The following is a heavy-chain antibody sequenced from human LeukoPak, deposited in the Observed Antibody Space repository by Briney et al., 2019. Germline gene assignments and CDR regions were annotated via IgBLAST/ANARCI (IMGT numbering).Heavy chain of an antibody. CDR3: ARDGVYYDSSGLDY. D-gene: IGHD3-22*01. V-gene: IGHV3-21*01. Sequence: PGGSLRLSCAASGFTFDDYGMNWVRQAPGKGLEWVSSISSSSSYIYYADSVKGRFTISRDNAKNSLYLQMNSLRAEDTAVYYCARDGVYYDSSGLDYWGQGTLVTVSS. CDR2: ISSSSSYI. J-gene: IGHJ4*02. CDR1: GFTFDDYG.